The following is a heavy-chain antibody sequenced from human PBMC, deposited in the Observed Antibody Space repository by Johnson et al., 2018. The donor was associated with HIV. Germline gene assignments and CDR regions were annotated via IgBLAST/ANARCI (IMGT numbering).Heavy chain of an antibody. CDR3: AKGGANDAFDI. CDR2: ISSSGSII. Sequence: LRLSCAASGFTFSDYYMSWIRQAPGKGLEWVSFISSSGSIIYYSDSVKGRFAISRDNVKNSLYLQMNSLRAEDTAVYYCAKGGANDAFDIWGQGTMVTVSS. V-gene: IGHV3-11*04. CDR1: GFTFSDYY. J-gene: IGHJ3*02. D-gene: IGHD3-16*01.